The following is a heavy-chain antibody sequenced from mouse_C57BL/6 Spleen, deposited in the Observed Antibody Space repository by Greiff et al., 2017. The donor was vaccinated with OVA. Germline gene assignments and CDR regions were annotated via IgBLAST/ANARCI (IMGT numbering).Heavy chain of an antibody. CDR3: ARGTGRGNYFDY. V-gene: IGHV1-26*01. D-gene: IGHD4-1*01. J-gene: IGHJ2*01. Sequence: VQLQQSGPELVKPGASVKISCKASGYTFTDYYMNWVKQSHGKSLEWIGDINPNNGGTSYNQKFKGKATLTVDKSSSTAYMELRSLTSEDSAVYYCARGTGRGNYFDYWGQGTTLTVSS. CDR2: INPNNGGT. CDR1: GYTFTDYY.